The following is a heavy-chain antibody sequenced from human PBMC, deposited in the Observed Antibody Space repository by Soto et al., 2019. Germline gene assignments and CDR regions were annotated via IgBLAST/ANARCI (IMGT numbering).Heavy chain of an antibody. D-gene: IGHD4-4*01. V-gene: IGHV1-46*01. J-gene: IGHJ6*02. Sequence: ASVKVSCKASGYTFTSYYMHWVRQAPGQGLEWMGIINPSGGSTSYAQKFQGRVTMTRDTSTSTVYMELSSLRSEDTAVYYCARAHSKATLTTCSHCYYGMDVWGQGTTVTVSS. CDR1: GYTFTSYY. CDR3: ARAHSKATLTTCSHCYYGMDV. CDR2: INPSGGST.